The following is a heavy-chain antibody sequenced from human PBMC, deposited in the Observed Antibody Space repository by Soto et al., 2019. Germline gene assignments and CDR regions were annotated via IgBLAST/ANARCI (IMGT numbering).Heavy chain of an antibody. CDR1: GFTFSNFA. CDR3: AKRSSSSTFDY. CDR2: ISGSGIST. Sequence: GGSLRLSCAASGFTFSNFAMSWVRQAPGKGLEWVSAISGSGISTFYGDSVKGRFTISRDNSENTVYLQMNSLRAEDTAVYYCAKRSSSSTFDYWGQGTLVTVSS. V-gene: IGHV3-23*01. D-gene: IGHD6-6*01. J-gene: IGHJ4*02.